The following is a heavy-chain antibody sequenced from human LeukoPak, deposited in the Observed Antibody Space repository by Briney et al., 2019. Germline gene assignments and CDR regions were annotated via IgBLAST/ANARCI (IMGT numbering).Heavy chain of an antibody. CDR3: TTDCVRGGGWVGDC. Sequence: GGSLRLSCAASGFTLSNAWVSWVRHIPGKGLEWVGRIKSKTRGGTTEYAAPVKGRFTVSRDDSKDTLYLQMNSLKTEDTAVYYCTTDCVRGGGWVGDCWGQGTLVTVSS. J-gene: IGHJ4*02. CDR1: GFTLSNAW. V-gene: IGHV3-15*01. CDR2: IKSKTRGGTT. D-gene: IGHD2-21*01.